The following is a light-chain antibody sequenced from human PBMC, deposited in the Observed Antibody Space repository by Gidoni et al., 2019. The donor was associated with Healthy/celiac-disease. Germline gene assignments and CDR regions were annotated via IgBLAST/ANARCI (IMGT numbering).Light chain of an antibody. CDR1: QSISSY. V-gene: IGKV1-39*01. CDR2: AGS. Sequence: DIQMTQSPSSLSASVGDRVTSTCRASQSISSYINWYQQKPGKDPELLIYAGSSLQSGVPSRFSGSGSGTDFTLTMSSRQTEDCATYYCQQSYSTPPYTFXQXTKLEIK. J-gene: IGKJ2*01. CDR3: QQSYSTPPYT.